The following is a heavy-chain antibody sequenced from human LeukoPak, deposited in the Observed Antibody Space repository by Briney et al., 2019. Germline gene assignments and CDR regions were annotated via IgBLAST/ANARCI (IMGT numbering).Heavy chain of an antibody. J-gene: IGHJ3*02. V-gene: IGHV4-4*02. CDR1: GGSISSSNW. D-gene: IGHD3-16*01. CDR3: ARDRDPIMITFGGVDDAFDI. Sequence: SETLSLTCAVSGGSISSSNWWSWVRQPPGKGLEWIGEIYHSGSTNYNPSLKSRVTISVDKSKNQFSLKLSSVTAADTAVYYCARDRDPIMITFGGVDDAFDIWGQGTMVTVSS. CDR2: IYHSGST.